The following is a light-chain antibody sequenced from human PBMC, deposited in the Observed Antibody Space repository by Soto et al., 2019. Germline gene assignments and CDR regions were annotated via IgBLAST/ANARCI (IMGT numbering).Light chain of an antibody. CDR1: NIGSKS. V-gene: IGLV3-21*04. CDR2: YDS. J-gene: IGLJ3*02. Sequence: SYELTQPPSVSVAPGKTARITCGGNNIGSKSVHWYQQKPGQAPVLVIYYDSDRPSGIPERFSGSNSGNTATLTISRVEAGDEADYYCQVSDSSSDPGVFGGGTKLTVL. CDR3: QVSDSSSDPGV.